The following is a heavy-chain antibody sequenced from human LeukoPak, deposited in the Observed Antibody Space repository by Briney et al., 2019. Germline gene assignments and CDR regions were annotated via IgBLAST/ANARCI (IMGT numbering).Heavy chain of an antibody. CDR1: GGSFSGYY. D-gene: IGHD3-10*01. CDR3: ARGIIAMVRGVIGPFDY. J-gene: IGHJ4*02. Sequence: SETLSLTCAVYGGSFSGYYWSWIRQPPGKGLEWIGEINHSGSTNYNPSLKSRVTISVDTSKNQFSLKLSSVTAADTAVYYCARGIIAMVRGVIGPFDYWGQGTLVTVSS. V-gene: IGHV4-34*01. CDR2: INHSGST.